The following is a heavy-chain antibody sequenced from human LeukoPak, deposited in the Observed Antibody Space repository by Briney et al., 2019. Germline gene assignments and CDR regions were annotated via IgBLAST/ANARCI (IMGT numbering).Heavy chain of an antibody. J-gene: IGHJ6*02. Sequence: GGSLRLSCAASGFTFSSYAMHRVRQAPGKGLEWVAVISYDGSNKYYADSVKGRFTISRDNSKNTLYLQMNSLRAEDTAVYYCARDGDSSSWYPYYYGMDVWGQGTTVTVSS. CDR2: ISYDGSNK. CDR1: GFTFSSYA. D-gene: IGHD6-13*01. V-gene: IGHV3-30*04. CDR3: ARDGDSSSWYPYYYGMDV.